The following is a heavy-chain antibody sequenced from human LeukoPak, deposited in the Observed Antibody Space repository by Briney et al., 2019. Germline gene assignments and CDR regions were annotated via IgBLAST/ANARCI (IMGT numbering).Heavy chain of an antibody. CDR3: ARDTSGDRGPYPTPYCAFDI. Sequence: GGSLRLSCAASGFTFSDYYMSWIRQAPGKGLEWVSYISSSGSTIYYADSVKGRFTISRDNAKNSLYLQMNSLRAEDTAVYYCARDTSGDRGPYPTPYCAFDIWGQGTMVTVSS. CDR2: ISSSGSTI. J-gene: IGHJ3*02. CDR1: GFTFSDYY. D-gene: IGHD3-10*01. V-gene: IGHV3-11*01.